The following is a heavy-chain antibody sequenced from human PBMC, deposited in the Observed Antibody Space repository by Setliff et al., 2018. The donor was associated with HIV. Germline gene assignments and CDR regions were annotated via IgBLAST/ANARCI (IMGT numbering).Heavy chain of an antibody. Sequence: TWGSLRLSCAASGFIFNNYAMTWVRQAPGKGLEWVSVIYSGDGTSYYADSVKGRFTIFRDNSRNTLYLQMNSLRAEDTATYYCVKGGDYTNPFDYWGHGTLVTVSS. CDR3: VKGGDYTNPFDY. CDR1: GFIFNNYA. D-gene: IGHD4-4*01. V-gene: IGHV3-23*03. J-gene: IGHJ4*01. CDR2: IYSGDGTS.